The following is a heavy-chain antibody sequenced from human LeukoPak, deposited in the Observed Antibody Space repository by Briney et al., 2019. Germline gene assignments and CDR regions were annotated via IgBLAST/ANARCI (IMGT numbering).Heavy chain of an antibody. J-gene: IGHJ4*02. CDR3: ASVFKGSYYEHLYYFDY. CDR2: IYYSGST. CDR1: GGSISSSSYY. Sequence: SETLSLTCTVSGGSISSSSYYWGWIRQPPGKGLEWIGSIYYSGSTYYNPSLKSRVTISVDTSKNQFSLKLSSVTAADTAVYYCASVFKGSYYEHLYYFDYWGQGTLVTVSS. D-gene: IGHD1-26*01. V-gene: IGHV4-39*01.